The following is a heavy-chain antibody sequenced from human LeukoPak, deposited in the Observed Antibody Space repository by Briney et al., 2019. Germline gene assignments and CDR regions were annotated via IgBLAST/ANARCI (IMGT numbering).Heavy chain of an antibody. CDR1: GGSISSGGYS. V-gene: IGHV4-30-2*01. D-gene: IGHD3-16*01. J-gene: IGHJ4*02. CDR3: ARQTIGGPTYFDY. Sequence: TSETLSLTCAVSGGSISSGGYSWSWIRQPPGKGLEWIGYIYHSGSTYYNPSLKSRVTISVDTSKNQFSLKLSSVTAADTAVYYCARQTIGGPTYFDYWGQGTLVTVSS. CDR2: IYHSGST.